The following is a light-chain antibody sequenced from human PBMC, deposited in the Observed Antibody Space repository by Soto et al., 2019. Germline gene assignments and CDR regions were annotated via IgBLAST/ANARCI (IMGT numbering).Light chain of an antibody. J-gene: IGLJ2*01. CDR1: SSNIGSNF. CDR2: RDI. CDR3: AAWDDSLSGLV. V-gene: IGLV1-47*01. Sequence: QAVVTQPPSASGTPGQTVTISCSGSSSNIGSNFVCWYQQLPGTAPKLLIYRDIGRPSGVPDRFSGSKSGTSASLAISGLRSEDEADYYCAAWDDSLSGLVFGGGTKLTVL.